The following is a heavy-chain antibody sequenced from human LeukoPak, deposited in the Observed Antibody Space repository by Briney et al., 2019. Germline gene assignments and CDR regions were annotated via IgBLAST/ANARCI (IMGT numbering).Heavy chain of an antibody. V-gene: IGHV1-8*01. CDR3: ARRRSVDSRTFQH. J-gene: IGHJ1*01. CDR1: GYTFTSYD. CDR2: MNPNSANT. Sequence: ASVKASCKASGYTFTSYDINWVRQATGQGLEWMGWMNPNSANTGYAQKFQGRVTMTRNTSTSTAYMELSSLRSEDTAVYYCARRRSVDSRTFQHWGQGTLVTVSS. D-gene: IGHD3-22*01.